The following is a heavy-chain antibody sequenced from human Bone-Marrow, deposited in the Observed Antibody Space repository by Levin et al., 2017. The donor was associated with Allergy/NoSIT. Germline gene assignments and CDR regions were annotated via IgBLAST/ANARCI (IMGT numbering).Heavy chain of an antibody. CDR3: ARGTGTSRNYYYGMDV. J-gene: IGHJ6*02. D-gene: IGHD1-1*01. V-gene: IGHV3-13*01. CDR1: GFTFSSYD. Sequence: GESLKISCAASGFTFSSYDMHWVRQATGKGLEWVSAIGTAGDTYYPGSVKGRFTISRENAKNSLYLQMNSLRAGDTAVYYCARGTGTSRNYYYGMDVWGQGTTVTVSS. CDR2: IGTAGDT.